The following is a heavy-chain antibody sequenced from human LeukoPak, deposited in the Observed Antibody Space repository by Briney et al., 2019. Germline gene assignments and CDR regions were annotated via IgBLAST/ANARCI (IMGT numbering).Heavy chain of an antibody. CDR1: RYTFTSYG. J-gene: IGHJ4*02. D-gene: IGHD5-24*01. Sequence: VASVKVSCKACRYTFTSYGISWVRQAPGQGLEWMGWISAYNGNTNYAQELQGRVTMTTDTSTSTAYMELRSLRSDDTAVYYCARDQRVEMATWYYFDYWGQGTLVTVSS. CDR2: ISAYNGNT. CDR3: ARDQRVEMATWYYFDY. V-gene: IGHV1-18*01.